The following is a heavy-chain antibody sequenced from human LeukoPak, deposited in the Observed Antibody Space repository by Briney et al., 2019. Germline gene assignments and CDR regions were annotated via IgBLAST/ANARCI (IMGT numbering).Heavy chain of an antibody. Sequence: GGSLRLSCAASGFTFSSYWMSWVRQAPGKGLEWVANIKQDGSEKYYVDSVKGRFTISRDNAKSSLYLQMNSLRVEDTAVYYCAGGAPDYGARPLDDWGQGTLVTVAS. D-gene: IGHD4-17*01. CDR2: IKQDGSEK. CDR3: AGGAPDYGARPLDD. V-gene: IGHV3-7*01. J-gene: IGHJ4*02. CDR1: GFTFSSYW.